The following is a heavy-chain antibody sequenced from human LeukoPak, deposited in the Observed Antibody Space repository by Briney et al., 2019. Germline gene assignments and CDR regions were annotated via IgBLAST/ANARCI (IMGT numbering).Heavy chain of an antibody. CDR3: VRDKEVVTGIGWFDP. CDR2: IDSDGKST. Sequence: GGSLRLSCAASGFTFSNYWMHWVRQAPGKELVWVSRIDSDGKSTNYADSVKGRFTISRDNAKNTLYLQMNSLRVEDTAVYYCVRDKEVVTGIGWFDPWGQGTLVTVSS. J-gene: IGHJ5*02. D-gene: IGHD2-21*02. V-gene: IGHV3-74*01. CDR1: GFTFSNYW.